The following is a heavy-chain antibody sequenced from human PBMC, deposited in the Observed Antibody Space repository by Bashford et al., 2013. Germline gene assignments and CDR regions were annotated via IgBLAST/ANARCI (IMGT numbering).Heavy chain of an antibody. CDR1: GGTFSSYA. CDR2: IIPIFGTA. J-gene: IGHJ6*03. CDR3: ARGSITIFGVVSRYYYYYMDV. D-gene: IGHD3-3*01. Sequence: SVKVSCKASGGTFSSYAISWVRQAPGQGLEWMGGIIPIFGTANYAQKFQGRVTITADKSTSTAYMELSSLRSEDTAVYYCARGSITIFGVVSRYYYYYMDVWGKGTTVTVSS. V-gene: IGHV1-69*06.